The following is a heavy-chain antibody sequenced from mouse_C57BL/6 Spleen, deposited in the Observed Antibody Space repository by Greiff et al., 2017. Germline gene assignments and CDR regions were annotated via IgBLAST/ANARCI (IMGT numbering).Heavy chain of an antibody. CDR1: GFSFNTYA. Sequence: EVQGVESGGGLVQPKGSLKLSCAASGFSFNTYAMNWVRQAPGKGLEWVARIRSKSNNYATYYADSVKDRFTISRDDSESMLYLQMNNLKTEDTAMYYCVRHYDYDDRFAYWGQGTLVTVSA. V-gene: IGHV10-1*01. J-gene: IGHJ3*01. CDR3: VRHYDYDDRFAY. CDR2: IRSKSNNYAT. D-gene: IGHD2-4*01.